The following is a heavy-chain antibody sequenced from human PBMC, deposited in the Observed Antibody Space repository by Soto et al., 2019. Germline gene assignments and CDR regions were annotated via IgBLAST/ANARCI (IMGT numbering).Heavy chain of an antibody. J-gene: IGHJ4*02. CDR1: GGSISSYY. CDR3: TRCGRGYCSGCSCYSQYFDY. V-gene: IGHV4-59*01. Sequence: SQTLSLTCNVSGGSISSYYWSWIRQPPGKGLEWIGYIYYSGSTNYNPSLKSRVPISVDTSKNQFSLKLSSVTAADAAVYYCTRCGRGYCSGCSCYSQYFDYSGQGTLVTVSS. D-gene: IGHD2-15*01. CDR2: IYYSGST.